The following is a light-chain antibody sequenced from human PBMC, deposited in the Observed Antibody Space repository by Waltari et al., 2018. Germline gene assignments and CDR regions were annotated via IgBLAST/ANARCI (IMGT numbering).Light chain of an antibody. V-gene: IGKV4-1*01. J-gene: IGKJ2*01. CDR3: QQYFDNPRT. CDR2: CAS. Sequence: EIVMTQSPESLAVSLGETATITCKSSQSILYTSNNKNYLAWYQQKPGQPPRLLIYCASSRDSGVPDRFSGSGSGTDFTLTISSLQAEDVAVYYCQQYFDNPRTFGQGTRLEIK. CDR1: QSILYTSNNKNY.